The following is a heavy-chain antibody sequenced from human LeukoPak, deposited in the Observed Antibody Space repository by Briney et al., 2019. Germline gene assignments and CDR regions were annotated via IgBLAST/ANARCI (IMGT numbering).Heavy chain of an antibody. J-gene: IGHJ4*02. Sequence: ASVKVSCKASGYTFTNYALQWVRQAPGQRLEWMGWINAGNGNTKYSRKFQGRVTITRDTSATTAYMELIGLTSEDTAVYYCARGISNSGLYGPYYFDYWGQGTLVTVSS. D-gene: IGHD6-19*01. CDR1: GYTFTNYA. CDR3: ARGISNSGLYGPYYFDY. V-gene: IGHV1-3*01. CDR2: INAGNGNT.